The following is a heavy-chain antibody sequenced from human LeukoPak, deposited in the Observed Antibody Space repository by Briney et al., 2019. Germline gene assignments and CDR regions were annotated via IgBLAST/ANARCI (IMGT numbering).Heavy chain of an antibody. CDR2: ISSSGSTI. D-gene: IGHD4-17*01. CDR1: GFTLSSYE. V-gene: IGHV3-48*03. Sequence: GGSLRLSCAASGFTLSSYEMNWVRQAPGKGLEWVSYISSSGSTIYYADSVKGRFTISRDNAKNSLYLQMNSLRAEDTAVYYCAREDGDYYHYGMDVWGQGTTVTVSS. J-gene: IGHJ6*02. CDR3: AREDGDYYHYGMDV.